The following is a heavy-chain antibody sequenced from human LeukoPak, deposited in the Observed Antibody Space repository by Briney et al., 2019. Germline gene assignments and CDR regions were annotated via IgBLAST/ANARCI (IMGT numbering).Heavy chain of an antibody. J-gene: IGHJ4*02. CDR2: IYYSGST. Sequence: PSETLSLTCTVSGGSISSSSYYWGWIRQPPGKGLEWIGSIYYSGSTYYNPSLKSRVTISVDTSKNQFSLKLSSVTAADTAVYYCAREAYYYDSSGYYLNEGWFGYWGQGTLVTVSS. CDR3: AREAYYYDSSGYYLNEGWFGY. D-gene: IGHD3-22*01. V-gene: IGHV4-39*07. CDR1: GGSISSSSYY.